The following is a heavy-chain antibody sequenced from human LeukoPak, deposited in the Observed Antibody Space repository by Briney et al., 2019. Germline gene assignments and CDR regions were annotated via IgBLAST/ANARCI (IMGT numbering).Heavy chain of an antibody. CDR2: INHSGST. D-gene: IGHD3-22*01. CDR1: GGSFSGYY. V-gene: IGHV4-34*01. Sequence: SETLSLTCAVYGGSFSGYYWSWIRQPPGKGLEWIGEINHSGSTNYNPSLKGRVTISVDTSKNQFSLELSSVTAADTAVYYCARGRTYYDSAIVAVTTVFDYWGQGTLDTVSS. CDR3: ARGRTYYDSAIVAVTTVFDY. J-gene: IGHJ4*02.